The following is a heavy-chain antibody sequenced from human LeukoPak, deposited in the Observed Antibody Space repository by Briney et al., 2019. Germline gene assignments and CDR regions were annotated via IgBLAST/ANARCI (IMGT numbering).Heavy chain of an antibody. D-gene: IGHD3-22*01. CDR3: ASAVGDSSGYYVYFDY. V-gene: IGHV1-69*13. CDR2: IIPIFGTA. CDR1: GGTFSSYA. J-gene: IGHJ4*02. Sequence: SVKVSCKASGGTFSSYAISWVRQAPGQGLEWMGGIIPIFGTANYAQKFKGRVTINGDESTSTAYMELSSLRSEDTAVYYCASAVGDSSGYYVYFDYWGQGTLVTVSS.